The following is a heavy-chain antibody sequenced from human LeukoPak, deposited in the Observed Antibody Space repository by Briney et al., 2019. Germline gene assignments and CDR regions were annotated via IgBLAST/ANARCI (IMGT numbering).Heavy chain of an antibody. J-gene: IGHJ4*02. V-gene: IGHV3-7*01. Sequence: GGSLRLSCAASGFIFSSYWMSWVRQAPGKGLEWVANIKQDGSEKYYVDSVKGRFTISRDNAKNSLYLQMNSLRAEDTAVYYCATGGSGWYHFDYWGQGTLVTVSS. CDR1: GFIFSSYW. D-gene: IGHD6-19*01. CDR2: IKQDGSEK. CDR3: ATGGSGWYHFDY.